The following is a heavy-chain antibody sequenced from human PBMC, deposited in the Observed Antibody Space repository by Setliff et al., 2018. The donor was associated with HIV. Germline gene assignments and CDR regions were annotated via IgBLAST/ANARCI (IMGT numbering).Heavy chain of an antibody. CDR3: AASRDGSIHDY. CDR1: GFTFSSYA. J-gene: IGHJ4*02. V-gene: IGHV3-64*04. Sequence: GGSLRLSCSASGFTFSSYAMHWVRQAPGKGLEYVSAISSNGGSTYYADSVKGRFTISRDDSKNSVFLQMNSLKTEDTAMYYCAASRDGSIHDYWARERWSPSPQ. D-gene: IGHD3-10*01. CDR2: ISSNGGST.